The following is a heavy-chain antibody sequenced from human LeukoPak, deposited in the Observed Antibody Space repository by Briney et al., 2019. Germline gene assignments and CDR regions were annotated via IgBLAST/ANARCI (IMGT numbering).Heavy chain of an antibody. D-gene: IGHD4-17*01. CDR2: ISGSGGST. CDR1: GFTFSSYA. J-gene: IGHJ4*02. CDR3: AALTTVTTSSFDY. V-gene: IGHV3-23*01. Sequence: PGGSLRLSCAASGFTFSSYAMSWVRQAPGKGLEWVSAISGSGGSTYYADSVKGRFTISRDNSKNTLYLQMNSLRAEDTAVYYCAALTTVTTSSFDYWGQGTLVTVSS.